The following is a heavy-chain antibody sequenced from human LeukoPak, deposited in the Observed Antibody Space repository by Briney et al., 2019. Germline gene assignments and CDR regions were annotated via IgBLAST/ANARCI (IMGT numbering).Heavy chain of an antibody. Sequence: GSLRLSCAASGFTFSSYGMSWVRQAPGKGLEWVANIKQDGSEKYYADSVKGRFTVSRDNAENSLYLQMSSLRAEDTAVYYCARLTQLARGRYWGQGTLVTVSS. V-gene: IGHV3-7*03. D-gene: IGHD6-6*01. CDR3: ARLTQLARGRY. J-gene: IGHJ4*02. CDR1: GFTFSSYG. CDR2: IKQDGSEK.